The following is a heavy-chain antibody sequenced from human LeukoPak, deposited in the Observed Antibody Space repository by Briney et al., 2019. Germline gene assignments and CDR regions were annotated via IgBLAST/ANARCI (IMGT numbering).Heavy chain of an antibody. V-gene: IGHV1-2*02. CDR1: GYTFTSFY. D-gene: IGHD5-12*01. CDR2: IDPKGGGT. J-gene: IGHJ4*02. CDR3: ARARGSDY. Sequence: ASVKVSCKASGYTFTSFYIHWVRQAPGQGLEWMGWIDPKGGGTNYAQKFQGRVVMTRDTSICTGYMELSRLTFDDTAVYYCARARGSDYWGQGTLVTVPS.